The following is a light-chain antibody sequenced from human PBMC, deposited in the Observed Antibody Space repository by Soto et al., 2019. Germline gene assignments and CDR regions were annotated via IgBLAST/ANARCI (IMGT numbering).Light chain of an antibody. V-gene: IGLV4-69*01. Sequence: QSVLTQSPSASASLGASVKLTYTLSSGHSNYAIAWHQQLPEKGPRYLMKVNSDGSHSKGDGIPDRFSGSSSGAERYLTISSLQSEDEADYYCQTWDTGIVLFGGGTKLTVL. J-gene: IGLJ2*01. CDR2: VNSDGSH. CDR1: SGHSNYA. CDR3: QTWDTGIVL.